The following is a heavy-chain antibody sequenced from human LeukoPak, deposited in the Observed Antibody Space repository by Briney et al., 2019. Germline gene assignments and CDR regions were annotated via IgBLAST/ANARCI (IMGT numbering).Heavy chain of an antibody. D-gene: IGHD3-3*01. CDR2: INSDGSST. CDR1: GFTFSSYW. Sequence: GGSLRLSCAASGFTFSSYWVHWVRQAPGKGLVWVSRINSDGSSTSYADSVKGRFTISRDNAKNTLYLQMNSLRAEDTAVYYCAREPDYDFWSGYPYYYGMDVWGQGTTVTVSS. CDR3: AREPDYDFWSGYPYYYGMDV. J-gene: IGHJ6*02. V-gene: IGHV3-74*01.